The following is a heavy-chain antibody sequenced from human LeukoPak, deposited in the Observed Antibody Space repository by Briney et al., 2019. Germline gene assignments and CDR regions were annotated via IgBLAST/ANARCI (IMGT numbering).Heavy chain of an antibody. CDR2: IYYSGST. D-gene: IGHD3-9*01. V-gene: IGHV4-39*01. CDR3: ARNPGRFDSLVGAFDI. Sequence: SETLSLTCTVSGGSISSSTYYWGWIRQPPGKGLEWIGSIYYSGSTYYNPSLKSRVTISVDTSKNQFSLKLSSVTAADTAVYFCARNPGRFDSLVGAFDIWGQGTMVTVSS. J-gene: IGHJ3*02. CDR1: GGSISSSTYY.